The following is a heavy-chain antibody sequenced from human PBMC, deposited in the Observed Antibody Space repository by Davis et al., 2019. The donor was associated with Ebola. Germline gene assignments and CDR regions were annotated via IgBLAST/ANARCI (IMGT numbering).Heavy chain of an antibody. J-gene: IGHJ4*02. D-gene: IGHD2-21*01. CDR3: ARGGVAYSDLDY. CDR2: IIPILGIA. Sequence: SVKVSCKASGYTFTSYAMNWVRQAPGQGLEWMGRIIPILGIANYAQKFQGRVTMTRENSMSTAYMELSSLRSEDTAVYFCARGGVAYSDLDYWGQGTLVAVSS. V-gene: IGHV1-69*04. CDR1: GYTFTSYA.